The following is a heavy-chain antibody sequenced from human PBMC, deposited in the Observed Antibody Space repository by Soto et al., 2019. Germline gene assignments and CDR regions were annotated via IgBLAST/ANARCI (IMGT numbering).Heavy chain of an antibody. CDR3: TRGLLTDFVDY. Sequence: GGSLRLSCSASGFTFDTYAIHWVRQAPGKGLEWVAVISYDGSNQFYAGSVKGRFTVSRDNSKNTLYLQVNSLRNDDTAVYYCTRGLLTDFVDYWGQGALVTVSS. CDR1: GFTFDTYA. CDR2: ISYDGSNQ. J-gene: IGHJ4*02. V-gene: IGHV3-30-3*01.